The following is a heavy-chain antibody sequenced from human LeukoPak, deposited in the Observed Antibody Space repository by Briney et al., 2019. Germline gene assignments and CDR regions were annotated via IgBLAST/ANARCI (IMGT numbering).Heavy chain of an antibody. Sequence: GGSLRLSCAASGFIFSSYSMNWVRQAPGKGLEWVSYISSSSSTIYYADSVKGRFTISRDNAKTSLYLQMNSLRAEDTAVYYCATLGGVSYFDYWGQGTLVTVSS. J-gene: IGHJ4*02. CDR2: ISSSSSTI. CDR1: GFIFSSYS. V-gene: IGHV3-48*01. D-gene: IGHD3-16*02. CDR3: ATLGGVSYFDY.